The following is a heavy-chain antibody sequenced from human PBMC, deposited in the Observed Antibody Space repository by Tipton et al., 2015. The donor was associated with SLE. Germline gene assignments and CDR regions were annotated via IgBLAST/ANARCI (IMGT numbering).Heavy chain of an antibody. D-gene: IGHD2-2*01. CDR1: GGTFSSYA. J-gene: IGHJ4*02. V-gene: IGHV1-69*01. CDR3: ARGFCSSPSCLFASNYYFDY. Sequence: QSGPEVKKPGSSVKVSCKASGGTFSSYAISWVRQAPGQGLEWMGGIIPIFGTANYAQKFQGRVTITADESTSTAYMELSSLRSEDTAVYYFARGFCSSPSCLFASNYYFDYWGQGTLVTVSS. CDR2: IIPIFGTA.